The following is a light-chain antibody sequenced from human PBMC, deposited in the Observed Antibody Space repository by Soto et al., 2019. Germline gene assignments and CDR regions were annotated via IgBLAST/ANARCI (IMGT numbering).Light chain of an antibody. CDR3: QQYNNRLPRT. V-gene: IGKV3-15*01. CDR2: GAS. CDR1: QSVSSN. Sequence: EMVVTKSPAKRCVSPGERSTFSSSASQSVSSNLAWYQQKPGQAPRLLIYGASTRATGIPARFSGSGSGTEFTLTISRLQPQSFGVYFCQQYNNRLPRTFGQGTKVDIK. J-gene: IGKJ1*01.